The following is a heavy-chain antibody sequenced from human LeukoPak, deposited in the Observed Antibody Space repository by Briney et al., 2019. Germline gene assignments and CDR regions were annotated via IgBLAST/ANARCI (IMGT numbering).Heavy chain of an antibody. CDR3: ARPVCGAVAVFWY. J-gene: IGHJ4*02. D-gene: IGHD6-19*01. Sequence: PSETLSLTCTVSGGSISSSSYYWGWIRQPPGKGLEWIGSIYYSGSTYYNPSLKSRVTISVDTSKNQFSLKLSSVTAADTAVYYCARPVCGAVAVFWYWGQGTLVTVSS. CDR2: IYYSGST. CDR1: GGSISSSSYY. V-gene: IGHV4-39*01.